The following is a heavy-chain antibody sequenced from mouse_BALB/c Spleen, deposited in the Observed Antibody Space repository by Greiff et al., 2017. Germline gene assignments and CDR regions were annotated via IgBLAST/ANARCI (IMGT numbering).Heavy chain of an antibody. Sequence: LQQPGSELVRPGASVKLSCKASGYTFTSYWMHWVKQRPGQGLEWIVNIYPGSGSTNYDEKFKSKATLTVDTSSSTAYMQLSSLTSEDSAVYYCTNGNYSWFAYWGQGTLVTVSA. CDR2: IYPGSGST. J-gene: IGHJ3*01. V-gene: IGHV1S22*01. CDR1: GYTFTSYW. CDR3: TNGNYSWFAY. D-gene: IGHD2-1*01.